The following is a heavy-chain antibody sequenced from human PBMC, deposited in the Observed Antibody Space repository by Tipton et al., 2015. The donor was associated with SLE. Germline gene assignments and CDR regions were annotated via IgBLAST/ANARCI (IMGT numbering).Heavy chain of an antibody. D-gene: IGHD2-15*01. CDR2: IYYSGST. V-gene: IGHV4-30-4*01. CDR1: GGSISSGDYY. Sequence: TLSLTCTVSGGSISSGDYYWSWIRQPPGKGLEWIGYIYYSGSTYYNPSLKSRVTISVDTSKNQFSLKLSSVTAADTAVYYCAREVGWLDAFDIWGQGTMVTVS. CDR3: AREVGWLDAFDI. J-gene: IGHJ3*02.